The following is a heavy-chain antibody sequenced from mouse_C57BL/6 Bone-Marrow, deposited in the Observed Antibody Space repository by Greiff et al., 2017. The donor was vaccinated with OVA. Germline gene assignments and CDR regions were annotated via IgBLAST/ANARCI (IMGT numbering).Heavy chain of an antibody. V-gene: IGHV7-3*01. CDR2: IRNKANGYTT. J-gene: IGHJ2*01. Sequence: EVKLMESGGGLVQPGGSLSLSCAASGFTFTDYYMSWVRQPPGKALEWLGFIRNKANGYTTEYSASVKGRFTISRDNSQSILYLQMNALRAEDRATYYCARYGGVTFDYWGQGTTLTVSS. D-gene: IGHD2-5*01. CDR1: GFTFTDYY. CDR3: ARYGGVTFDY.